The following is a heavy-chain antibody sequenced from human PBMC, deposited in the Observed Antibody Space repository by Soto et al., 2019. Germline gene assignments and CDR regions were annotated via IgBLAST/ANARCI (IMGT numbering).Heavy chain of an antibody. CDR1: GGSISSSSYY. CDR3: ARTPDHDYGDYMAYFDY. CDR2: IYYSGST. D-gene: IGHD4-17*01. J-gene: IGHJ4*02. Sequence: SETLSLTCTVSGGSISSSSYYWGWIRQPPGKGLEWIGSIYYSGSTYYNPSLKSRVTISVDTSKNQFSLKLSSVTAADTAVYYCARTPDHDYGDYMAYFDYWGQGTLVTVSS. V-gene: IGHV4-39*01.